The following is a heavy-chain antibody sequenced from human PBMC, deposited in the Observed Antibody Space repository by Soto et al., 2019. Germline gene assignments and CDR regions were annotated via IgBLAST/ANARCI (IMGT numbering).Heavy chain of an antibody. CDR1: GDSFNCYY. Sequence: ASVKVSSKASGDSFNCYYLHSLRQAPGQGLEWMGIVNPVVGSTSYAQKFKGRVTMTRDTSTRTVYMELSSLRSEDTAMYYCARGEYNWNDKGFDYWGPGTLVTVSS. CDR3: ARGEYNWNDKGFDY. V-gene: IGHV1-46*02. D-gene: IGHD1-20*01. J-gene: IGHJ4*02. CDR2: VNPVVGST.